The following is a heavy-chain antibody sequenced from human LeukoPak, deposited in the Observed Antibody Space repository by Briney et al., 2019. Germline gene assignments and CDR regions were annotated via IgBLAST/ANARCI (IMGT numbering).Heavy chain of an antibody. J-gene: IGHJ4*02. V-gene: IGHV3-20*04. Sequence: PGGSLRLSCAASGFTFDDYGMSWVRQAPGKGLEWVSGINWSGVRTGYADSLKGRFTISRDNAKNTLYLQMKSLRAEDTALYYCARDLATTDNWGQGTLVTVSS. CDR2: INWSGVRT. D-gene: IGHD1/OR15-1a*01. CDR3: ARDLATTDN. CDR1: GFTFDDYG.